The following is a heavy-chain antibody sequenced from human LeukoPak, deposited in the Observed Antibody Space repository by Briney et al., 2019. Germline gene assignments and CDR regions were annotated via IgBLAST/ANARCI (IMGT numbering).Heavy chain of an antibody. CDR1: GASISSYY. J-gene: IGHJ4*02. Sequence: SETLSLTCTVSGASISSYYWSWIRQSPGKGLEWIGYIYYSGNTNYNPSLKGRVTISVDSSKNQFSLRLSSVTAEDTAVYYCARVLHHSSGCDYWGQGTLVTVSS. CDR3: ARVLHHSSGCDY. CDR2: IYYSGNT. V-gene: IGHV4-59*01. D-gene: IGHD6-19*01.